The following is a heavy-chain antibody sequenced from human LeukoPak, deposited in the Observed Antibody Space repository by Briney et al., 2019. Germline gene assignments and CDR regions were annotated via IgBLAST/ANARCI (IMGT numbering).Heavy chain of an antibody. J-gene: IGHJ6*03. D-gene: IGHD7-27*01. Sequence: PGGSLRLSCAASGFTFSSYSMNWVRQAPGKGLEWVSSISSSSSYIYYADSVKGRFTISRDSAKNSPYLQMNSLRAEDTAVYYCASPKTGDEYYYYMDVWGKGTTVTVSS. CDR2: ISSSSSYI. CDR3: ASPKTGDEYYYYMDV. CDR1: GFTFSSYS. V-gene: IGHV3-21*01.